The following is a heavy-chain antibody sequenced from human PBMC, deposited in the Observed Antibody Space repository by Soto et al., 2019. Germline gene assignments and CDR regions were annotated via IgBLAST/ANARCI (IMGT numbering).Heavy chain of an antibody. CDR2: IYHSGRT. Sequence: SETLSLTCAVYGGSISSNKWWSWVRQPPGKGLEWIGEIYHSGRTNYNPSLKSRVTISLDKSKNQFSLKLTSVTAADSAVYYCARDDHIVVVPTSLGAMDVWGQGTTVTVSS. CDR1: GGSISSNKW. CDR3: ARDDHIVVVPTSLGAMDV. D-gene: IGHD2-2*01. J-gene: IGHJ6*02. V-gene: IGHV4-4*02.